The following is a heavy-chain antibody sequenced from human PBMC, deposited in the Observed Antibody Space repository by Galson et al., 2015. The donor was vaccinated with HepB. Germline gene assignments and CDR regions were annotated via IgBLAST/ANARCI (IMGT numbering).Heavy chain of an antibody. CDR2: MNPNSGNT. CDR1: GYTFTSYD. Sequence: SVKVSCKASGYTFTSYDINWVRQATGQGLEWMGWMNPNSGNTGYAQKFQGRVTMTRNTSISTAYMELSSLRSEDTAVYYCARAGKNYYDSSGYYAVDYWGQGTLVTVSS. CDR3: ARAGKNYYDSSGYYAVDY. D-gene: IGHD3-22*01. J-gene: IGHJ4*02. V-gene: IGHV1-8*01.